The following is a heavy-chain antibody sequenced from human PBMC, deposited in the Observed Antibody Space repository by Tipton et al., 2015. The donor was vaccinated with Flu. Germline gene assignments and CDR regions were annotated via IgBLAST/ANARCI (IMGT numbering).Heavy chain of an antibody. CDR3: ARRADYGDYRVQYWYFDL. J-gene: IGHJ2*01. D-gene: IGHD4-17*01. Sequence: TLSLTCAVSGGSISSSNWWSWVRQPPGKGLEWIGEIYHSGSTNYNPSLKSRVTISVDKSKNQFSLKLSSVTAADTAVYYCARRADYGDYRVQYWYFDLWGRGTLVTVSS. V-gene: IGHV4-4*02. CDR2: IYHSGST. CDR1: GGSISSSNW.